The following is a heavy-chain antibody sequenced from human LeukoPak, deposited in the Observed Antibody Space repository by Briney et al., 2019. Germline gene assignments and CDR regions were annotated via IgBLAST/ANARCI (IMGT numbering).Heavy chain of an antibody. CDR1: GFTFSAYA. CDR2: ISGNGAAT. V-gene: IGHV3-23*01. Sequence: GGSLRLYCAASGFTFSAYAMTWVRQAPGKGLEWVSTISGNGAATYYADSVKGRFTVSRDNYKNTLYLQMNSLRAEDTAVCYCAKVNPSNWFDPWGQGTLVTVSS. CDR3: AKVNPSNWFDP. J-gene: IGHJ5*02.